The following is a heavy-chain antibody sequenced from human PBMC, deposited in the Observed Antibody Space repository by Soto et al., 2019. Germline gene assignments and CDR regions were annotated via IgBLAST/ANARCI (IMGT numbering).Heavy chain of an antibody. CDR3: VKGSEVARQELDY. V-gene: IGHV3-30*18. Sequence: QVQLVESGGGVVQPGRSLRLSCAASGFSFSNCGMHWVRQAPGKGLEWVAAISFDGNDKYYSESVKGRFTISRDNSKNTLFLQMNGLRVEDTAVYYCVKGSEVARQELDYWGQGTLVTVSS. CDR1: GFSFSNCG. J-gene: IGHJ4*02. CDR2: ISFDGNDK. D-gene: IGHD2-15*01.